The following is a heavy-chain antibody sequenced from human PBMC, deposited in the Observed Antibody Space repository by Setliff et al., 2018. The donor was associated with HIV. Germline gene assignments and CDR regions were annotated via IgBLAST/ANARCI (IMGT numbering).Heavy chain of an antibody. J-gene: IGHJ6*03. V-gene: IGHV1-3*01. Sequence: ASVKVSCKASGYSFTSYAMHWVRQAPGQRLEWMGWINAGNGNTKYPQKFQGRVTITRDTSASTAYMELSSLISEDTAVYYCARAAGVPAVHTPFRYYYYMDVWGKGTTVTAP. CDR1: GYSFTSYA. CDR2: INAGNGNT. D-gene: IGHD2-2*01. CDR3: ARAAGVPAVHTPFRYYYYMDV.